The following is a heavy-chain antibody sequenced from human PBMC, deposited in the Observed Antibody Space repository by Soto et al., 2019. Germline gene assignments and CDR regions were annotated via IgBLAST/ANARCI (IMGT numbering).Heavy chain of an antibody. V-gene: IGHV3-74*01. J-gene: IGHJ6*03. CDR1: GFTFSSYW. CDR3: ARTRGLYYYYYMDV. Sequence: PGGSLRLSCAASGFTFSSYWMHWVRQAPGKGLVWVSRINSDGSSTSYADSVKGRFTISRDNAKNTLYLQMNSLRAEDTAVYYCARTRGLYYYYYMDVWGKGTTVTVSS. CDR2: INSDGSST.